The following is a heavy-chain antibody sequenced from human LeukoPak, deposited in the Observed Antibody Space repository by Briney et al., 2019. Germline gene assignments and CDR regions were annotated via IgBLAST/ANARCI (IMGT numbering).Heavy chain of an antibody. Sequence: GESLKISCKGSGYSFTSYWIGWVRQMPGKGLEWMGIIYPGDSGTRYSPSFQGQVTISADKSISTAYLQWSSLKASDTAMYYCARLRDSSGYYYVDAFDIWGQGTMVTVSS. V-gene: IGHV5-51*01. CDR2: IYPGDSGT. CDR1: GYSFTSYW. CDR3: ARLRDSSGYYYVDAFDI. D-gene: IGHD3-22*01. J-gene: IGHJ3*02.